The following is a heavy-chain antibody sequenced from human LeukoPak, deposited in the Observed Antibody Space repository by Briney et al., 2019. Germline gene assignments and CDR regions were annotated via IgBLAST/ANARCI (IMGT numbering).Heavy chain of an antibody. CDR1: GFSFSSYS. J-gene: IGHJ4*02. Sequence: GGSLRLSCAASGFSFSSYSMNWVRQAPGKGLEWVSSISTSSSYIYYADSVKGRFTISRNNPKNSLYLQMNSLRAEDTAVYYCARNRGDPSYFDYWGQGTLVTVSS. V-gene: IGHV3-21*01. CDR3: ARNRGDPSYFDY. CDR2: ISTSSSYI. D-gene: IGHD4-17*01.